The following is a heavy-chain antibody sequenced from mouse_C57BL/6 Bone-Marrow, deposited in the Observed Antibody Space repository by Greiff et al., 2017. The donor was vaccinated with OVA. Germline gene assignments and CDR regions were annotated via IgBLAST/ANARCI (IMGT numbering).Heavy chain of an antibody. Sequence: QVQLQQSGAELVRPGTSVKVSCKASGYAFTNYLIEWVKQRPGQGLEWIGVINPGSGGTNYNEKFKGKATLTADKSSSTAYMQLSSLTSEDSAVYFCARTYEYGRVWFAYWGQGTLVTVSA. CDR1: GYAFTNYL. J-gene: IGHJ3*01. V-gene: IGHV1-54*01. CDR2: INPGSGGT. D-gene: IGHD2-4*01. CDR3: ARTYEYGRVWFAY.